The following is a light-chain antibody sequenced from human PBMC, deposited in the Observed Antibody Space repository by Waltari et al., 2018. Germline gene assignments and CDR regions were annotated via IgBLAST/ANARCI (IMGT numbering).Light chain of an antibody. Sequence: EIVLTQSPGTLSLSPGGRATLSCRASQSVSSNYLAWYQQKPGQAPRLLIYGASSRATGIPDRFSGSGSGTDFTLTISRLEPEDFAVYYCQQYGSSPPTFGQGTRVETK. CDR1: QSVSSNY. J-gene: IGKJ1*01. V-gene: IGKV3-20*01. CDR2: GAS. CDR3: QQYGSSPPT.